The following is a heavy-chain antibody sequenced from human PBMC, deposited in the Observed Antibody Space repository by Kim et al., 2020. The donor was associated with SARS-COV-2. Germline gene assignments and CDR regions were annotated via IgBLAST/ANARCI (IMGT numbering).Heavy chain of an antibody. D-gene: IGHD1-7*01. J-gene: IGHJ4*02. CDR2: IKQDGSEK. V-gene: IGHV3-7*01. CDR1: GFTFSSYW. Sequence: GGSLRLSCAASGFTFSSYWMSWVRQAPGKGLEWVANIKQDGSEKYYVDSVKGRFTISRDNAKNSLYLQMNSLRAEDTAVYYCARGGQEPVTGTTDYWGQGTLVTVSS. CDR3: ARGGQEPVTGTTDY.